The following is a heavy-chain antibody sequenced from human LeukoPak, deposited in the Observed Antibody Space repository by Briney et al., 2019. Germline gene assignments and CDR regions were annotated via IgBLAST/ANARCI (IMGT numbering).Heavy chain of an antibody. Sequence: SETLSLTCAVSGGSSSGVYRGWIRPPPGKGLEWIGEINHSGYTNYHQSLKSRVAMSVDTSKKQFSRKLSSVTAADTAVYYCARGKGTVSYWGQGTLVSVSS. D-gene: IGHD4-11*01. CDR3: ARGKGTVSY. V-gene: IGHV4-34*01. CDR1: GGSSSGVY. CDR2: INHSGYT. J-gene: IGHJ4*02.